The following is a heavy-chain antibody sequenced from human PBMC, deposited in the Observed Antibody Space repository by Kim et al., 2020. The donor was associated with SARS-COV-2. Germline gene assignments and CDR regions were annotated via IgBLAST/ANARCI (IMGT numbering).Heavy chain of an antibody. CDR1: GYSISSGYY. D-gene: IGHD3-22*01. Sequence: SETLSLTCTVSGYSISSGYYWGWIRQPPGKGLEWIGSIYHSGSTYYNPSLKSRVTISVDTSKNQFSLKLSSVTAADTAVYYCARAPLDSSGYHLSRYYFDYWGQGTLVTVSS. V-gene: IGHV4-38-2*02. CDR3: ARAPLDSSGYHLSRYYFDY. J-gene: IGHJ4*02. CDR2: IYHSGST.